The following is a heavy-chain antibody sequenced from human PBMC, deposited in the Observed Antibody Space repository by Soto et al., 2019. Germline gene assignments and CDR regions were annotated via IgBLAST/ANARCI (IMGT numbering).Heavy chain of an antibody. V-gene: IGHV3-30*03. Sequence: QVQLVESGGGVVQPGRSLRLSCAASGFTFSNYGMHWVRQAPGKGLEWVGVISYDGSNKYYADSMQGRFTISRANSKNTLYLKTNSLSAEDTSVYYCSIGGPEDTYLGCDYWGQGTLVTVSS. CDR3: SIGGPEDTYLGCDY. D-gene: IGHD3-16*01. CDR1: GFTFSNYG. CDR2: ISYDGSNK. J-gene: IGHJ4*02.